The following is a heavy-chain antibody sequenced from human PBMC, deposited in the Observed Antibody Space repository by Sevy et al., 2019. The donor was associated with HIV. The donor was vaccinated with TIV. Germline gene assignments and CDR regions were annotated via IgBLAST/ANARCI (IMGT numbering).Heavy chain of an antibody. Sequence: SETLSLTCTMSGGSITSLYWNWIRQPPGKGLEWIANIYYNGHINYNPSLKSRVTLSLDTSKNQFSLRLSSVTAADTAMYYCAGENTWGRGYSWGQGTLVTVSS. CDR3: AGENTWGRGYS. J-gene: IGHJ4*02. CDR1: GGSITSLY. V-gene: IGHV4-59*08. CDR2: IYYNGHI. D-gene: IGHD1-26*01.